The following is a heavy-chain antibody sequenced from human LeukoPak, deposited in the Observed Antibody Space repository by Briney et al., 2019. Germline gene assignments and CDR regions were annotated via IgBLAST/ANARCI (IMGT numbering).Heavy chain of an antibody. CDR1: GGSISSDGYY. CDR3: AGGPYSSTCNY. CDR2: IYYSGST. V-gene: IGHV4-31*03. J-gene: IGHJ4*02. D-gene: IGHD6-13*01. Sequence: PSQTLSLTCTVSGGSISSDGYYWSWIRQHPGKGLEWTGYIYYSGSTYYNPSLKSRVTISLDTSKNQFSLKLSSMTAADTAVYFCAGGPYSSTCNYWGQGTLVTVSS.